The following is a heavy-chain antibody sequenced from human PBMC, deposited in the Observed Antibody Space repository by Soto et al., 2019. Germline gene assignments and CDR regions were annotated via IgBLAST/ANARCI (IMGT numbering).Heavy chain of an antibody. D-gene: IGHD3-16*01. CDR3: SADLPIWGAYAFDY. J-gene: IGHJ4*02. Sequence: DVQLVESGGGLVQPGGSLRLSCATSGFTFNGAWMNWVRQAPGKGLEWVGRVKSKVNGETVDYAAPVKGRATISRDDSTNPLYLQMNSLNTEDTAMYYCSADLPIWGAYAFDYWGQGTPVTVSS. CDR2: VKSKVNGETV. CDR1: GFTFNGAW. V-gene: IGHV3-15*07.